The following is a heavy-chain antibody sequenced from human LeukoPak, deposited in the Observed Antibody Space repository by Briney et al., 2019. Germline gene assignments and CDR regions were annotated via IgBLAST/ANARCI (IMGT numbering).Heavy chain of an antibody. Sequence: GGSLRLSCAASGFTFSSYAMHWVRQAPGKGLEYVSAISSNGGSTYYANSVKGRFTISRDNSKNTLYLQMGSLRAEDMAVYYCARAYGSGSYYDYWGQGTLVTVSS. CDR2: ISSNGGST. CDR1: GFTFSSYA. D-gene: IGHD3-10*01. J-gene: IGHJ4*02. CDR3: ARAYGSGSYYDY. V-gene: IGHV3-64*01.